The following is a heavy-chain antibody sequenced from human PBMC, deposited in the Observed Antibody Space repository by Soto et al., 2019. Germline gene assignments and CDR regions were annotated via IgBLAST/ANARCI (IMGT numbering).Heavy chain of an antibody. Sequence: EVQLVESGGGLVQPGGSLRLSCEASGFTFRNYDMHWVRQGTGKGLEWVSGISAAGDPDYADSVEGRVTISRENAQNSFCLQMNGLRVDDTAGYYCARTDRDFYGLDVWGEGTTVIVSS. J-gene: IGHJ6*04. CDR1: GFTFRNYD. V-gene: IGHV3-13*05. CDR2: ISAAGDP. CDR3: ARTDRDFYGLDV.